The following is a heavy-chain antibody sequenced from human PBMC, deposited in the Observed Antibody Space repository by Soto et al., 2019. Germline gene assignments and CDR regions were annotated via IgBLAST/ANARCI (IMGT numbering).Heavy chain of an antibody. V-gene: IGHV4-59*01. Sequence: QVHLQESGPGLVKASETLSLTCTVSGGSIRSYYWTWIRQPPGKGLEWLGYIFYSGSTFYNPSLKSRVTISIHTSKSQFSLQLTSETAADTAVYYCARGAADTAMVDSWGQGTLVTVSS. CDR2: IFYSGST. CDR3: ARGAADTAMVDS. D-gene: IGHD5-18*01. J-gene: IGHJ4*02. CDR1: GGSIRSYY.